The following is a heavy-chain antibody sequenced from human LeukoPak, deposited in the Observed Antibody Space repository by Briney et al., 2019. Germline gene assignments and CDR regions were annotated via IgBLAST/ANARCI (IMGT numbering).Heavy chain of an antibody. D-gene: IGHD6-13*01. V-gene: IGHV1-2*02. J-gene: IGHJ4*02. Sequence: ASVKVSCKASGYTFTGYYMHWVRQAPGQGLAWMGWINPNSGGTNYAQKFKGRVTMTRDTSISTAYMELSRLRSDDTAVYYCARDNSSSWIDYWGQGTLVTVSS. CDR2: INPNSGGT. CDR1: GYTFTGYY. CDR3: ARDNSSSWIDY.